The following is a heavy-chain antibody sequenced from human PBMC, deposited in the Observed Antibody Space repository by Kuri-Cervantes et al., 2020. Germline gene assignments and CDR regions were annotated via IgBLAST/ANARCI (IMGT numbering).Heavy chain of an antibody. CDR3: AKVLGYSYGFFDY. D-gene: IGHD5-18*01. Sequence: GESLKISCAASGFTFSKYWMSWVRQAPGKGLEWVSAISGSGGSTYYADSVKGRFTISRDNSKNTLYLQMNSLRAEDTAVYYCAKVLGYSYGFFDYWGQGTLVTVSS. CDR1: GFTFSKYW. CDR2: ISGSGGST. V-gene: IGHV3-23*01. J-gene: IGHJ4*02.